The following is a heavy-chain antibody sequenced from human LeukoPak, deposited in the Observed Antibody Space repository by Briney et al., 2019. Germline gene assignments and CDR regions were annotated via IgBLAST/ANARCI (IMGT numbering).Heavy chain of an antibody. Sequence: GGSLRLSCAASGFIFSNYGMNWVRQAPGKGLEWVAAISASGSATSYADSVRGRFTISRDNSKSTTYLQMNSLRAEDTAVFYCAKESYSSGWYLNHFDYWGQGTLVTVSS. CDR2: ISASGSAT. CDR3: AKESYSSGWYLNHFDY. CDR1: GFIFSNYG. J-gene: IGHJ4*02. D-gene: IGHD6-19*01. V-gene: IGHV3-23*01.